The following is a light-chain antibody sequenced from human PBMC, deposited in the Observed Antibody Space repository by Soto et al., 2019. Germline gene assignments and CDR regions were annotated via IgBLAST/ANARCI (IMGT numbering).Light chain of an antibody. CDR1: QSVSSS. J-gene: IGKJ1*01. CDR3: QQYKNWPWT. CDR2: GAS. Sequence: ELVMTQSASTLSVSPGERATLSCGTSQSVSSSLAWYQQKPGQAPSLRIYGASTRATGIPARFSGSGSGTEFTLTISSLQPEDCAVYYCQQYKNWPWTFGQGTKVDIK. V-gene: IGKV3-15*01.